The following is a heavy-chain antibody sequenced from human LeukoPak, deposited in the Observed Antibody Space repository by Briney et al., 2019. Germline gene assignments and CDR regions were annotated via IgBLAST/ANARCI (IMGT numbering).Heavy chain of an antibody. J-gene: IGHJ6*02. Sequence: SQTLSLTCAISGDSVSSISVAWNWIRQSPSRGLEWLGRTYYRSKWYFEYAVSVKGRININPDPSKNQFSLQLNSVTPEDTAVYYCALARSEYHYGMDVWGQGTTVTVSS. CDR2: TYYRSKWYF. CDR3: ALARSEYHYGMDV. V-gene: IGHV6-1*01. CDR1: GDSVSSISVA.